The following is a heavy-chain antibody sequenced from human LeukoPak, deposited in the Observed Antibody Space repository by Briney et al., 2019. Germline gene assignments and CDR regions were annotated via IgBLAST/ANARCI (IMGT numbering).Heavy chain of an antibody. CDR3: ARLRRYDFWSGYQSTKGYYFDY. D-gene: IGHD3-3*01. V-gene: IGHV1-18*01. Sequence: ASVKVSCKASGYTFTSYGISWVRQAPGQGLEWMGWISAYNGNTNYAQKLQGRVTMTTDTSTSTAYMELRSLRSDDTAVYYCARLRRYDFWSGYQSTKGYYFDYWGQGTLVTVSS. CDR1: GYTFTSYG. J-gene: IGHJ4*02. CDR2: ISAYNGNT.